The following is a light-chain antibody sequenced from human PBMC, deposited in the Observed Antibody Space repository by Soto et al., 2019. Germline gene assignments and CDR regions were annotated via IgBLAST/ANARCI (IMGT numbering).Light chain of an antibody. CDR1: SSDVGGYNY. CDR3: SSYTSSSTLRV. Sequence: QSALTQPASVSGSPGQSITISCTGTSSDVGGYNYVSWYQQHPGKAPKLMIYDVSNRPSGVSNRFSGSKSGNTASLTISGLQAEDEADYYCSSYTSSSTLRVFGVGTKLTV. V-gene: IGLV2-14*01. CDR2: DVS. J-gene: IGLJ2*01.